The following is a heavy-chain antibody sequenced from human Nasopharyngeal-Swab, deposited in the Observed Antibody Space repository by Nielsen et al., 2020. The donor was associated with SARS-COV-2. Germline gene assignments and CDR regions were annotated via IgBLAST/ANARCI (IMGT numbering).Heavy chain of an antibody. J-gene: IGHJ4*02. D-gene: IGHD3-3*01. CDR3: VRDPPADFWSGYYLDY. V-gene: IGHV3-48*04. Sequence: VRQAPGKGLEWVSYISSSSSTIYYADSVKGRFTISRDNAKNSLYLQMNSLRAEDTAVYYCVRDPPADFWSGYYLDYWGQGTLVTVSS. CDR2: ISSSSSTI.